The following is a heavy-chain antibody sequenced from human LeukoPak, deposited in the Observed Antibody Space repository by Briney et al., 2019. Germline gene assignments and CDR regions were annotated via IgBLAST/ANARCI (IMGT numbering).Heavy chain of an antibody. V-gene: IGHV3-20*04. CDR1: GFTFDDYG. J-gene: IGHJ2*01. CDR2: INWNGGST. CDR3: ARDRGSGVTPSIGAPYWYFDL. D-gene: IGHD4-23*01. Sequence: GGSLRLSCAVSGFTFDDYGMTWVRQAPGKGLEWVSGINWNGGSTGYADSVKGRFTISRDNAKKSLSLQMNSLRAEDTALYYCARDRGSGVTPSIGAPYWYFDLWGRGTLVTVSS.